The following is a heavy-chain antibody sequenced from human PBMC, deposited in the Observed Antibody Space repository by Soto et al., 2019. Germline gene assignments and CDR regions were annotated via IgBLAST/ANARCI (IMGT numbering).Heavy chain of an antibody. V-gene: IGHV4-34*01. D-gene: IGHD2-2*01. J-gene: IGHJ5*02. CDR2: INHSGST. CDR3: ARGRIVVVPAAMRNWFDP. CDR1: GGSFSGYY. Sequence: QVQLQQWGAGLLKPSETLSLTCAVYGGSFSGYYWSWIRQPPGKGLEWIGEINHSGSTNYNPSLKSQDTISVDTSKNQFSLKLSSVTAADTAVYYCARGRIVVVPAAMRNWFDPWGQGTLVTVSS.